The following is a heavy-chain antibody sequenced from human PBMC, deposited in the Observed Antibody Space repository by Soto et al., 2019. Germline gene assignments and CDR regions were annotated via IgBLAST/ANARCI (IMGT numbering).Heavy chain of an antibody. CDR2: IYFSGST. J-gene: IGHJ5*02. Sequence: QVQLQESGPGLVKPSQTLSLTCTVSGGSISRGGYYWTWIRQHPGKGLEWIGYIYFSGSTYYNPSLRRRVTISVDTSRNQFSLKLSSVTAADTAVYYCARSVFPWGQGTLVTVSS. V-gene: IGHV4-31*03. CDR3: ARSVFP. CDR1: GGSISRGGYY.